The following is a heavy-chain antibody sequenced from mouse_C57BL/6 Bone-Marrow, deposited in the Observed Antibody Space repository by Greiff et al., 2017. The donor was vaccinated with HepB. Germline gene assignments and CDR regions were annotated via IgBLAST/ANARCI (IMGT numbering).Heavy chain of an antibody. CDR1: GFTFSSYG. CDR3: ARLSSYFYWYFHV. CDR2: ISSGGSYT. V-gene: IGHV5-6*02. J-gene: IGHJ1*03. D-gene: IGHD1-1*01. Sequence: EVKLVESGGDLVKPGGSLKLSCAASGFTFSSYGMSWVRQTPDKRLEWVATISSGGSYTYYPDSVKGRFTISRDNAKNTLYLQMSSLKSEDTAMYYCARLSSYFYWYFHVWGTGTTVTVSS.